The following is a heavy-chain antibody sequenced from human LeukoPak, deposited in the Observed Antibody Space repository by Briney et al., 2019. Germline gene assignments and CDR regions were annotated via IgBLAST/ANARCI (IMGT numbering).Heavy chain of an antibody. D-gene: IGHD3-10*01. CDR2: ISYDGSNK. CDR1: GFTFSSYG. CDR3: AKDPYYGSGSYYNAGEYYFDY. Sequence: GGSLGLSCAASGFTFSSYGMHWVRQAPGKGLEWVAVISYDGSNKYYADSVKGRFTISRDNSKNTLYLQMNSLRAEDTAVYYCAKDPYYGSGSYYNAGEYYFDYWGQGTLVTVSS. V-gene: IGHV3-30*18. J-gene: IGHJ4*02.